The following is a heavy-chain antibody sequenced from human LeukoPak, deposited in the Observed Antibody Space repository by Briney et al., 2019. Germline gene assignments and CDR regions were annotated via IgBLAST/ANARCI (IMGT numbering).Heavy chain of an antibody. Sequence: GGTLRLSCAASGFTFSSYEMNWVREARGKGREWVSYISSSGSTIYYADSVKGRFTISRDNAKNSLYLQMNSLSAEDTAVYYCARQVGATADWGQGTLVTVSS. V-gene: IGHV3-48*03. D-gene: IGHD1-26*01. CDR3: ARQVGATAD. J-gene: IGHJ4*02. CDR1: GFTFSSYE. CDR2: ISSSGSTI.